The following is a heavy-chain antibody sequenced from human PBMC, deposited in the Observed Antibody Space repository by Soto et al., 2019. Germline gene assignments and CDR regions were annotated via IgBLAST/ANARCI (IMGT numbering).Heavy chain of an antibody. Sequence: ASVKVSCKASGGTFSSYTISWVRQAPGQGLEWMGRIIPILGIANYAQKFQGRVTITADKSTSTAYMELSSLRSEDTAVYYCARDSHYYYSGMDVWGQGTTVTVSS. CDR3: ARDSHYYYSGMDV. J-gene: IGHJ6*02. CDR1: GGTFSSYT. V-gene: IGHV1-69*04. CDR2: IIPILGIA.